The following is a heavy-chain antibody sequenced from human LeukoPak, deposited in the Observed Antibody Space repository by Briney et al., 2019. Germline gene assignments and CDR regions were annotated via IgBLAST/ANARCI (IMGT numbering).Heavy chain of an antibody. Sequence: ASVKVSCKASGYTFTGYYIHWVRQAPGQGLEWMGWINPNSGGTNYAQKFQGRVTMTRDTSISTAYMELSRLRSDDTAVYYCARDLVRGVPLGYWGQGNLVPVSS. CDR1: GYTFTGYY. D-gene: IGHD3-10*01. CDR3: ARDLVRGVPLGY. J-gene: IGHJ4*02. V-gene: IGHV1-2*02. CDR2: INPNSGGT.